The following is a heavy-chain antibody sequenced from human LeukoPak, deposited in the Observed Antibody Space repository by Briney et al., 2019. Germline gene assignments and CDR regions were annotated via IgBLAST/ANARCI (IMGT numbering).Heavy chain of an antibody. CDR3: AKGGAATMRDGYNYYYYYMEV. V-gene: IGHV3-23*01. CDR2: ISGSGGHT. D-gene: IGHD5-24*01. Sequence: VGSLRLSCAASGITSSSHAMSWGRQAPGKGLEWVSLISGSGGHTYYGDSVKGRFTISRDNSTNSLYLQMNSLRPEDTAVYYCAKGGAATMRDGYNYYYYYMEVWGRGTTVTVSS. J-gene: IGHJ6*03. CDR1: GITSSSHA.